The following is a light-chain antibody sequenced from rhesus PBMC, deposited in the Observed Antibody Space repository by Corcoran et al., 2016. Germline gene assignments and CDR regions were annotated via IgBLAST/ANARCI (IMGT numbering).Light chain of an antibody. CDR2: RAS. J-gene: IGKJ3*01. CDR1: QGISNW. CDR3: QQHDNSPFT. Sequence: DIQMTQSPSSLSASVGDRVTITGRASQGISNWLAWYQQKPGKAPKLLIYRASNLETGVPSRFSGSGSGTDFTLTLSSLPPEDIATYYCQQHDNSPFTFGPGTKLDIK. V-gene: IGKV1-69*01.